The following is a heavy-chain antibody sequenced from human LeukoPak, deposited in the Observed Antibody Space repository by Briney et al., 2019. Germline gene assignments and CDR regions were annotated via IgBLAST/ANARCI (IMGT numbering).Heavy chain of an antibody. CDR1: GFTFSSYA. CDR3: AESVRRAGSGSYRFDY. Sequence: GGSLRLSCAASGFTFSSYAMSWVRQAPGKGLEWVSAISGSGGSTYYADSVKGRFTISRDNSKNTLYLQMNSLRAEDTAVYYCAESVRRAGSGSYRFDYWGQGTLVTVSS. CDR2: ISGSGGST. V-gene: IGHV3-23*01. D-gene: IGHD3-10*01. J-gene: IGHJ4*02.